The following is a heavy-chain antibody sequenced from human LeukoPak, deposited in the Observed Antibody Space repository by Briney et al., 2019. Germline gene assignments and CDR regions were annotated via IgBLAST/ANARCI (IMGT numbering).Heavy chain of an antibody. CDR3: ATASSGLFY. J-gene: IGHJ4*02. CDR1: GLTVSNAW. Sequence: PGGSLRLSCAASGLTVSNAWMSWVRQAPGEGLEWVGRIKRKTDGETTEYVAPVKGRFTISRDDSKNTLYLQMNSLKTEDTGVYYCATASSGLFYWGQGTLVTVSS. CDR2: IKRKTDGETT. V-gene: IGHV3-15*01. D-gene: IGHD3-16*01.